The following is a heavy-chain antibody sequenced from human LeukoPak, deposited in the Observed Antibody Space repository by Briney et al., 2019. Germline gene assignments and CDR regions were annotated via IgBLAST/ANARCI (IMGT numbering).Heavy chain of an antibody. CDR1: GGSISSYY. CDR2: IYNSGST. D-gene: IGHD3-16*02. V-gene: IGHV4-59*01. Sequence: SETLSLTCTVSGGSISSYYWSWIRQPPGKGLEWIGYIYNSGSTNYNPSLKSRVTISVDTSKNQFSLKLSSVTAADTAVYYCARSRDYVWGSYRLDAFDIWGQGTMVTVSS. J-gene: IGHJ3*02. CDR3: ARSRDYVWGSYRLDAFDI.